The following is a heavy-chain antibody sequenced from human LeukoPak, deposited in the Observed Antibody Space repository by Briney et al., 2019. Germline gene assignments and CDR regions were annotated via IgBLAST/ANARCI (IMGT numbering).Heavy chain of an antibody. Sequence: GGSLILSCASSGFTFSGHWMSWVRPAPGKGLEWVANINQGGSDKYYVDSVKGRFTISRDNANNLLYLQMNSLRGEDKAVYYCTRDRSRAEDDWGQGTLVTVSS. V-gene: IGHV3-7*01. CDR2: INQGGSDK. CDR3: TRDRSRAEDD. CDR1: GFTFSGHW. J-gene: IGHJ4*02. D-gene: IGHD1-14*01.